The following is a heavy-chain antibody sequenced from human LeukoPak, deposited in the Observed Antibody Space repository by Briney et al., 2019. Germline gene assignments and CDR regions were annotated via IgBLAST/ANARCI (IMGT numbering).Heavy chain of an antibody. Sequence: PGGTLRLSGAAPGFTFSYYGMNWVRQAPGKGLEWVSGISVSGDRTYYEDSVKGRFTISRDNSKNTLYLQMNSLRAEDTAVYYCAKGSIVGATSYYYLDVWGTGTTVTVSS. J-gene: IGHJ6*03. D-gene: IGHD1-26*01. CDR3: AKGSIVGATSYYYLDV. CDR2: ISVSGDRT. CDR1: GFTFSYYG. V-gene: IGHV3-23*01.